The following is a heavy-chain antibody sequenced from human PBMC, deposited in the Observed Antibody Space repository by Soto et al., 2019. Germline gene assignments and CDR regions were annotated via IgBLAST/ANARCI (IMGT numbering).Heavy chain of an antibody. CDR3: ARQHSGSYYFDY. D-gene: IGHD1-26*01. CDR1: GGSISSSNW. Sequence: SETLSLTCAVPGGSISSSNWWSWVRQPPGKGLEWIGEIYHSGSTNYNPSLKSRVTISVDKSKNQFSLKLSSVTAADTAVYYCARQHSGSYYFDYWGQGTPVTV. V-gene: IGHV4-4*02. CDR2: IYHSGST. J-gene: IGHJ4*02.